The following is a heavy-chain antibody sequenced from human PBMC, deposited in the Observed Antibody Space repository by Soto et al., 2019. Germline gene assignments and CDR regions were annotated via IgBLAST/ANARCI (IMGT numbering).Heavy chain of an antibody. Sequence: EVQLVESGGGLVQPGRSLRLSCVASGFTFDDYAMHWVRQAPGKGLEWVSGISWNSGSIGYADSVKGRFTISRDKAKKSLYPQMNSLRAEDTALYYCAKGALRFLDYDAFDIWGQGTMVTVSS. CDR3: AKGALRFLDYDAFDI. V-gene: IGHV3-9*01. CDR1: GFTFDDYA. CDR2: ISWNSGSI. D-gene: IGHD3-3*01. J-gene: IGHJ3*02.